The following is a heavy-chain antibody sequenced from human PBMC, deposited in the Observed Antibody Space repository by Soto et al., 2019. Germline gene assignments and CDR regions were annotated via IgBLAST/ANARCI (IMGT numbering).Heavy chain of an antibody. CDR3: ARDRGFYCSSTSCHYSYYFDY. Sequence: ASVKVSCKASGYTFTGYYMHWVRQAPGQGLEWMGWINPNSGGTNYAQKFQGRVTMTRDTSISTAYMELSRLRSDDTAVYYCARDRGFYCSSTSCHYSYYFDYWGQGTLGTVSS. J-gene: IGHJ4*02. V-gene: IGHV1-2*02. D-gene: IGHD2-2*01. CDR1: GYTFTGYY. CDR2: INPNSGGT.